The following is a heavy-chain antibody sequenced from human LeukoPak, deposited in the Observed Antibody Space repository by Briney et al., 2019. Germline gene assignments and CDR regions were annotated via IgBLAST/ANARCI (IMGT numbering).Heavy chain of an antibody. CDR1: GFTFSSYS. D-gene: IGHD1-26*01. CDR3: ANVVVGATRGAGNY. V-gene: IGHV3-21*01. CDR2: ISSSSGYI. J-gene: IGHJ4*02. Sequence: GGSLRLSCAASGFTFSSYSMNWVRQAPGKGLEWVSSISSSSGYIYYADSVKGRFTISRDNAKNSLYLQMNSLRAEDTAVYYCANVVVGATRGAGNYWGQGTLVTVSS.